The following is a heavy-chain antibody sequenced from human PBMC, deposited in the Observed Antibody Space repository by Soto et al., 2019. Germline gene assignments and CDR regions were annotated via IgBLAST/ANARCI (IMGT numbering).Heavy chain of an antibody. CDR1: GFTFSSYA. D-gene: IGHD3-10*01. Sequence: PGGSLRLSCAASGFTFSSYAMSWVRQAPGKGLEWVSAISGSGGSTYYADSVKGRFTISRDNSKNTLYLQMNSLRAEDTAVYYCAKGPGFGELSPRSGSYGMDVWGQGTTVTVSS. CDR3: AKGPGFGELSPRSGSYGMDV. V-gene: IGHV3-23*01. J-gene: IGHJ6*02. CDR2: ISGSGGST.